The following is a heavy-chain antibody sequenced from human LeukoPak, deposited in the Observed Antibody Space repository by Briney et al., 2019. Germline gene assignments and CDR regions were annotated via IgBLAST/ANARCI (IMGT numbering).Heavy chain of an antibody. CDR3: AKDGKYYYYYMDV. J-gene: IGHJ6*03. Sequence: GGSLRLSCAASGFTFSSYAMSWVRQAPGKGLEWVSAISGSGGSTYYADSVKGRFTISRDSSKNTLYLQMNSLRAEDTAVYYCAKDGKYYYYYMDVWGKGTTVTVSS. V-gene: IGHV3-23*01. CDR1: GFTFSSYA. CDR2: ISGSGGST.